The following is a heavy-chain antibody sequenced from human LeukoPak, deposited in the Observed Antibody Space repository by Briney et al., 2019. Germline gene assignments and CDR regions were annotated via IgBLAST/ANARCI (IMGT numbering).Heavy chain of an antibody. CDR2: ISAYNGNT. CDR3: ARDQYYYDSSGYY. Sequence: ASVKVSCKTSGYSFTNYNLHWVRQAPGQRLEWMGWISAYNGNTNYAQKLQGRVTMTTDTSTSTAYMELRSLRSDDTAVYYCARDQYYYDSSGYYWGQGTLVTVSS. CDR1: GYSFTNYN. V-gene: IGHV1-18*04. D-gene: IGHD3-22*01. J-gene: IGHJ4*02.